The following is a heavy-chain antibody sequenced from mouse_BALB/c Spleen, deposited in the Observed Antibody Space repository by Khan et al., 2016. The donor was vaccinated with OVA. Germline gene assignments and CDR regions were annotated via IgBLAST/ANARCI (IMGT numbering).Heavy chain of an antibody. CDR3: TRHAYYYYSDGFAY. V-gene: IGHV5-6*01. CDR2: ISSGGSYT. D-gene: IGHD2-12*01. CDR1: GFTFSTYG. Sequence: EVELVESGGDLVKPGGSLKLSCAASGFTFSTYGMSWVRQTPDKRLEWVAAISSGGSYTYYPDSVKGRFTISRDNAKNTLYLKMSSLKSEDTDRYYCTRHAYYYYSDGFAYWGQGTLVTVSA. J-gene: IGHJ3*01.